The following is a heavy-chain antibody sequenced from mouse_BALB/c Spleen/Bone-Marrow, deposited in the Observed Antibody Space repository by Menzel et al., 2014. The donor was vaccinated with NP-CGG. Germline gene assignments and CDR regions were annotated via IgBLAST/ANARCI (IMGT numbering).Heavy chain of an antibody. CDR1: GFTFIAYT. V-gene: IGHV5-12-2*01. J-gene: IGHJ4*01. D-gene: IGHD2-14*01. CDR2: INNGCGST. CDR3: ARHGEERPVLAMDY. Sequence: EVHLVESGGGLVEPGGSLQLSCAASGFTFIAYTMSWVRQTPEKRLEWVAYINNGCGSTYYPDTVKGRFTISRDNAKNTLYLQMSSLKSEDTAMYYCARHGEERPVLAMDYWGQGTSVTVSS.